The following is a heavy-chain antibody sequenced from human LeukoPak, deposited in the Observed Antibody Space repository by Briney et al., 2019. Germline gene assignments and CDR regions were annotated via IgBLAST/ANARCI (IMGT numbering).Heavy chain of an antibody. V-gene: IGHV3-30*02. D-gene: IGHD2-2*01. CDR1: GFTFSSYG. J-gene: IGHJ6*03. CDR3: AKDSGYCSSTSCYLYYYMDV. CDR2: IRDDGSNK. Sequence: GGSLRLSCAASGFTFSSYGMHWVRQAPGKGLEWVAFIRDDGSNKYYADSVKGRFTISRDNSKNTLYLQMNTLRAEDTAVYYCAKDSGYCSSTSCYLYYYMDVWGKGTTVTVSS.